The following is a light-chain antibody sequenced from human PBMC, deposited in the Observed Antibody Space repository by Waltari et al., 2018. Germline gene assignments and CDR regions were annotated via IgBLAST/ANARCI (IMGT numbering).Light chain of an antibody. CDR2: DDT. V-gene: IGLV3-21*02. Sequence: SYVLTQAPSVSVAPGQTASLTRGGATIGNKTVPWYRQKPGQAPVLVVHDDTARPSGIPARLSGSNFGNTATLTISRVEAGDEADYYCQVWDSSRHHWVFGGGTTLTVL. CDR3: QVWDSSRHHWV. J-gene: IGLJ3*02. CDR1: TIGNKT.